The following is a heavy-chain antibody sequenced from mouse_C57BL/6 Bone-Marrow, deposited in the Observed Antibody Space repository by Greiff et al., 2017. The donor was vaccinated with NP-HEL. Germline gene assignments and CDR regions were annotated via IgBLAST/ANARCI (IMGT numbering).Heavy chain of an antibody. Sequence: VQLQQSGAELAKPGASVKLSCKASGYTFTSYWMHWVKQRPGQGLEWIGYLNPSSGYTKYNQKFKDKATLTADKSSSTAYMQLSSLTYEDSAVYYCARVRLRPSYYFDYWGQGTTLTVSS. CDR3: ARVRLRPSYYFDY. CDR2: LNPSSGYT. J-gene: IGHJ2*01. D-gene: IGHD2-4*01. V-gene: IGHV1-7*01. CDR1: GYTFTSYW.